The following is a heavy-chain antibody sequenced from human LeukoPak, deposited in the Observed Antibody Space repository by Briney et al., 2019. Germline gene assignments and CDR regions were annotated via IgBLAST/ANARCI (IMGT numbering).Heavy chain of an antibody. Sequence: AGGSLRLSCAASGNYWMHWVRQVPGKGLVWVSHINSDGSWTSYADSVKGRFIISKDNAKNTVYLQMNSLRAEDTAVYYCVSFYETYWGRGTLVTVSS. V-gene: IGHV3-74*01. CDR1: GNYW. CDR3: VSFYETY. J-gene: IGHJ4*02. D-gene: IGHD2/OR15-2a*01. CDR2: INSDGSWT.